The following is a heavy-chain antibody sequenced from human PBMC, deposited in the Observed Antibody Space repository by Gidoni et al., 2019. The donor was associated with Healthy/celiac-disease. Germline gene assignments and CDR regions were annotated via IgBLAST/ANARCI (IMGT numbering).Heavy chain of an antibody. CDR1: GGSFSGYY. V-gene: IGHV4-34*01. CDR2: INHSGST. Sequence: QVQLQQLGAGLLKPSETLSPTCAVSGGSFSGYYWSWIRQPPGKGLEWIGEINHSGSTNYNPSLKSRVTISVDTSKNQFSLKLSAVTAADTAVYYCARERIAVAGKRLRPLYYFDYWGQGTLVTVSS. J-gene: IGHJ4*02. D-gene: IGHD6-19*01. CDR3: ARERIAVAGKRLRPLYYFDY.